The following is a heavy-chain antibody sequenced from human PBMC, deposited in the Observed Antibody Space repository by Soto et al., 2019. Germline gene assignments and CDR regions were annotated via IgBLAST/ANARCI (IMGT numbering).Heavy chain of an antibody. CDR3: ARDWYDSSGYRGPIYYYYGMDV. CDR2: IKQDGSNK. J-gene: IGHJ6*02. CDR1: GFTFSSYW. V-gene: IGHV3-7*01. Sequence: GVLRLSCAASGFTFSSYWMSWVRQAPGKGLEWVANIKQDGSNKYYADSVKGRFTISRDNSKNTLYLQMNSLRAEDTAVYYCARDWYDSSGYRGPIYYYYGMDVWGQGTTVTVSS. D-gene: IGHD3-22*01.